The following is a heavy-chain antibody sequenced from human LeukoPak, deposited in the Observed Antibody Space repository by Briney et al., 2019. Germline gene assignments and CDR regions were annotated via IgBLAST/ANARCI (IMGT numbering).Heavy chain of an antibody. CDR2: IYPGDSDT. V-gene: IGHV5-51*01. CDR3: ARRPLDEGHDAFDI. J-gene: IGHJ3*02. CDR1: GYSFTSDW. Sequence: GESLKISCKGSGYSFTSDWIGWVRQMPGKGLEWIGIIYPGDSDTRYSPSFQGQVTISADKSISTAYLQWSSLKASDTAMYYCARRPLDEGHDAFDIWGQGTMVTVSS.